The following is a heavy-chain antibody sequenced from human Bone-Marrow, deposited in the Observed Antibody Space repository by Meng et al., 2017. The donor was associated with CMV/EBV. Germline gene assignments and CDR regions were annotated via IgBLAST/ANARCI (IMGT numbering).Heavy chain of an antibody. CDR2: IWYDGSNK. CDR1: GFPFSSYG. J-gene: IGHJ5*02. Sequence: SGFPFSSYGMHWVRQAPGKGLEWVAVIWYDGSNKYYADSVQGRFTISRDNSKNTLYLQMNSLRAEDTAVYYCARDNIAVAGNWFDPWGQGTLVTVSS. D-gene: IGHD6-19*01. V-gene: IGHV3-33*01. CDR3: ARDNIAVAGNWFDP.